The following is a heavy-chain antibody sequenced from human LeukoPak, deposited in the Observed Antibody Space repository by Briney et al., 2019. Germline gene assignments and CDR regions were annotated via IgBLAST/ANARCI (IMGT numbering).Heavy chain of an antibody. CDR3: ARHPQRRLGVTTSGPYYYGMDV. V-gene: IGHV4-39*01. CDR1: GLTFSSYE. Sequence: PGGSLRLSCAASGLTFSSYEMNWVRQAPGKGLEWIGTIYYSGSTYYNPSLKSRVTISVDTSKNQFSLKLSSVTAADTAVYYCARHPQRRLGVTTSGPYYYGMDVWGQGTTVTVSS. J-gene: IGHJ6*02. D-gene: IGHD2-21*02. CDR2: IYYSGST.